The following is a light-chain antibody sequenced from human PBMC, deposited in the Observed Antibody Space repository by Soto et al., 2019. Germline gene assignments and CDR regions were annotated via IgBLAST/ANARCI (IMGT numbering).Light chain of an antibody. Sequence: PETPATPPEKRPTLYCRASQTVSSNYLDWCQQRPGQPPRLLIYGASTRAAGTPDRFSGSGSGTDFPLTITSLEPEDSAVYFSQQYTGTPEAIDQGTRLE. CDR3: QQYTGTPEA. V-gene: IGKV3-20*01. CDR1: QTVSSNY. J-gene: IGKJ5*01. CDR2: GAS.